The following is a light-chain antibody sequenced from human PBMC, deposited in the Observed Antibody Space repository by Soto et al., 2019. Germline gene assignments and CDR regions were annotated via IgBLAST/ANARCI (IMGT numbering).Light chain of an antibody. CDR1: SSDVGGYNY. V-gene: IGLV2-11*01. J-gene: IGLJ3*02. CDR3: CSYAGSYNWV. Sequence: QSALTQPRSVSGSPGQSVTISCTGTSSDVGGYNYVSWYQQYPGKAPKLMIYDVNKWPSGVPDRFSGSKSGTTASLTISGLLAEDEADYYCCSYAGSYNWVFGGGTKLTVL. CDR2: DVN.